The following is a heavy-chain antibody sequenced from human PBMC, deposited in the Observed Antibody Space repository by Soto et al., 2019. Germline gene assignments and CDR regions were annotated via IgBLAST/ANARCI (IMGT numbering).Heavy chain of an antibody. CDR3: GRDWEWEPKVDCFDP. D-gene: IGHD1-1*01. CDR2: IGTHDGDT. J-gene: IGHJ5*02. V-gene: IGHV1-18*04. CDR1: GYTFSSYG. Sequence: QVQLVQSGGEVKKPGASVKVSCKTSGYTFSSYGVSWVRQAPGQGLELMGWIGTHDGDTNYAEKFQGRVTLTTDTSTSTVYMELRSLRSDDTAVYYCGRDWEWEPKVDCFDPWGQGTLVIVSS.